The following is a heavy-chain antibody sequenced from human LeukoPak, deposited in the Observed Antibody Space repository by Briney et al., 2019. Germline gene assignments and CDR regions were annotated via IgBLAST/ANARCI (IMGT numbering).Heavy chain of an antibody. Sequence: PGGSLRLSCAASGFTFSSYGMHWVRRAPXXXLEWVAVIWYDGSNKYYADSVKGRFTISRDNSKNTLYLQMNSLRAEDTAVYYCARGGYYDILTGYYSVAPAPFDYWGQGTLVTVSS. CDR2: IWYDGSNK. D-gene: IGHD3-9*01. J-gene: IGHJ4*02. CDR3: ARGGYYDILTGYYSVAPAPFDY. CDR1: GFTFSSYG. V-gene: IGHV3-33*01.